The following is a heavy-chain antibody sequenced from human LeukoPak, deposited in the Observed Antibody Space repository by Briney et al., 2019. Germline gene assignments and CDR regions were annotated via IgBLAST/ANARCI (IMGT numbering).Heavy chain of an antibody. Sequence: MTGGSLRLSCAASGFTFSSYSVNWVRQAPGKGLEWVSSISSSSSYIYYADSVKGRFTISRDNAKNSLYLQMNSLRAEDTAVYYCARDGRYDILTGYSYYFDYWGQGTLVTVSS. J-gene: IGHJ4*02. CDR3: ARDGRYDILTGYSYYFDY. D-gene: IGHD3-9*01. CDR2: ISSSSSYI. V-gene: IGHV3-21*01. CDR1: GFTFSSYS.